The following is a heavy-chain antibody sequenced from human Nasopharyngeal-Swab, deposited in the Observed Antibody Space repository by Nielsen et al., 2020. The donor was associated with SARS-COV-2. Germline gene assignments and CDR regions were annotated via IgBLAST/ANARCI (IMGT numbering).Heavy chain of an antibody. CDR3: AREGLEQRVFDY. J-gene: IGHJ4*02. V-gene: IGHV3-48*01. CDR1: GFTFSNYS. Sequence: GESLKISCAASGFTFSNYSMNWVRQAPGKGLEWISYISGSSGIIYYADSVKGRFTISRDNAKNSLFLQMNSLRAGDTAVYYCAREGLEQRVFDYWGQGTLVTVSS. CDR2: ISGSSGII. D-gene: IGHD1/OR15-1a*01.